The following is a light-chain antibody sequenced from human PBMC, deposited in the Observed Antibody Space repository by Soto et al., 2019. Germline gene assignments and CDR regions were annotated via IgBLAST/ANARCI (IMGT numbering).Light chain of an antibody. CDR2: ATS. CDR3: QQYGSSPIT. V-gene: IGKV3-20*01. CDR1: QSVSSRS. J-gene: IGKJ5*01. Sequence: EIVLTQSPGTLSLSPGERATLSCRASQSVSSRSLAWYKQKPGQAPRLLIYATSTRATGIPDRFSGSGSGTDFTLTITRLEPEDFAVYSCQQYGSSPITFGQGTRLEIK.